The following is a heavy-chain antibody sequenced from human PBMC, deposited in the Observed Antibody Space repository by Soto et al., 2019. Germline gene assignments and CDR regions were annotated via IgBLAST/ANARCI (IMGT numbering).Heavy chain of an antibody. V-gene: IGHV1-18*01. D-gene: IGHD2-15*01. CDR2: ISAYNGNT. J-gene: IGHJ5*02. CDR1: DYTFTTYG. CDR3: ARAYCSAGSCYWFDP. Sequence: QVQLVQSGAEVKKPGASVKVSCKASDYTFTTYGISWVRQAPGQGLEWMGWISAYNGNTNYAQKLQGRVTMNTATSTSTAYMELRSLRSDDTSVYYCARAYCSAGSCYWFDPWGQGTLVTVSS.